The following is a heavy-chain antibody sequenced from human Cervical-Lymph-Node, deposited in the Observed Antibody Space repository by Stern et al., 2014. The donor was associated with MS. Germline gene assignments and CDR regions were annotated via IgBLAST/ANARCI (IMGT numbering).Heavy chain of an antibody. CDR3: ARDAPGVVDQTACYDY. CDR1: AYTFTAYW. D-gene: IGHD2-8*02. CDR2: IDPSSGAT. Sequence: VQLVQSGAEVKKPGASVKVSCKASAYTFTAYWLHWVRQAPGQGLKWMGWIDPSSGATKYAQQFQGRVAMTRDTSISTAYMELSSLTSDDTAVYYCARDAPGVVDQTACYDYWGQGTLVSVSS. V-gene: IGHV1-2*02. J-gene: IGHJ4*02.